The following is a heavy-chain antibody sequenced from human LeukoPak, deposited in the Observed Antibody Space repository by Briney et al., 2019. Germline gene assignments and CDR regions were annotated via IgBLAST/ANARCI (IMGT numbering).Heavy chain of an antibody. CDR1: GGSISNYY. CDR3: ARQVRDSEGIAVAGHFDY. V-gene: IGHV4-59*01. D-gene: IGHD6-19*01. J-gene: IGHJ4*02. CDR2: IYYSGST. Sequence: PSETLSLTCTVSGGSISNYYWSWIRQPPGKGLEWIGYIYYSGSTNYNPSLKSRVTMSVDTSKNQFSLNLSSVTAADTAVYYCARQVRDSEGIAVAGHFDYRGQETLVTVSS.